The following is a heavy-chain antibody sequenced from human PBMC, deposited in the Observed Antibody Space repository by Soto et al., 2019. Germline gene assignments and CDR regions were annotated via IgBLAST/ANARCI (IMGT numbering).Heavy chain of an antibody. CDR3: ASSAPSFSSSWQYYYYGMDV. D-gene: IGHD6-13*01. V-gene: IGHV1-18*01. CDR2: ISAYNGNT. CDR1: GYTFTNYG. J-gene: IGHJ6*02. Sequence: ASVKVSCKASGYTFTNYGINWVRQAPGQGLEWMGWISAYNGNTNYAQKLQGRVTITRDTSASTAYMELSSLRSEDTAVYYCASSAPSFSSSWQYYYYGMDVWGQGTTVTVSS.